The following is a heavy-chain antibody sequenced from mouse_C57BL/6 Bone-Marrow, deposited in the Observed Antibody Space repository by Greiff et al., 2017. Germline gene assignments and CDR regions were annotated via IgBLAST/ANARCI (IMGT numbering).Heavy chain of an antibody. Sequence: EVKLVESGPVLVKPGASVKMSCKASGYTFTDYYMNWVKQSHGKSLEWIGVINPYNGGTSYNQKFKGKATLTVDKSSSTAYMELNSLTSEDSAVYYCARGGAFDVWGTGTTVTVSS. J-gene: IGHJ1*03. CDR3: ARGGAFDV. V-gene: IGHV1-19*01. CDR1: GYTFTDYY. CDR2: INPYNGGT.